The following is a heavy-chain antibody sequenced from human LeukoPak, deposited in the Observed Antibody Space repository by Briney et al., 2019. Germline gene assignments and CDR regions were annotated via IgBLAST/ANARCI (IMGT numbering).Heavy chain of an antibody. Sequence: GGSLRLSCAASGFTFNSYSMNWFRQAPGKGLEWVSYISSSSSTIYYADSVKGRFTISRDNAKNSLYLQMNSLRAEDTAVYYCTNYGVYTGYYFMDVWGKGTTVTVSS. J-gene: IGHJ6*03. D-gene: IGHD4-17*01. CDR1: GFTFNSYS. CDR3: TNYGVYTGYYFMDV. V-gene: IGHV3-48*01. CDR2: ISSSSSTI.